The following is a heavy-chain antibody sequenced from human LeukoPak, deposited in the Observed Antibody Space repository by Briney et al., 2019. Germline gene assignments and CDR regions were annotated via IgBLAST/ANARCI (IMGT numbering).Heavy chain of an antibody. CDR1: GFTVSNAW. D-gene: IGHD2-2*01. J-gene: IGHJ5*02. V-gene: IGHV3-15*01. Sequence: GGSLRLSCAASGFTVSNAWMSWVRQAPGKGLEWVGRIKSKTDGGTTDYAAPVKGRFTISRDDSKNTLYLQMNSLKTEDTAVYYCAKDIVVVPAAGGWFDPWGQGTLVTVSS. CDR3: AKDIVVVPAAGGWFDP. CDR2: IKSKTDGGTT.